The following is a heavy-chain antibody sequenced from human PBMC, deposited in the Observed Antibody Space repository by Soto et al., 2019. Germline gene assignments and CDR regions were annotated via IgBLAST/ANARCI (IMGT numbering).Heavy chain of an antibody. Sequence: TSETLSLTCTVSGGSISSGGYYWSWIRQHPGKGLEWIGYIYYSGSTYYNPSLKSRVTISVDTSKNQFSLQLNSVTPEDTAVYYCARSGPGGYIDYWGQGTLVTVS. CDR1: GGSISSGGYY. CDR2: IYYSGST. CDR3: ARSGPGGYIDY. D-gene: IGHD3-22*01. V-gene: IGHV4-31*03. J-gene: IGHJ4*02.